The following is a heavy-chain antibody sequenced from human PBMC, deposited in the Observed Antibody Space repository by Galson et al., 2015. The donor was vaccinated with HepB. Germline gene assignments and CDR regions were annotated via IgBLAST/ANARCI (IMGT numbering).Heavy chain of an antibody. J-gene: IGHJ4*02. V-gene: IGHV1-2*06. CDR2: INPKSGGT. D-gene: IGHD6-13*01. CDR1: GYTFNDYY. CDR3: ASTIGVTGRRQLVFDY. Sequence: SVKVSCKASGYTFNDYYMYWVRQAPGQGLEYMGRINPKSGGTINAQKFQGRVTMTRDTSISTVYMELSILRSDDTAVYYCASTIGVTGRRQLVFDYWGQGTLVTVSS.